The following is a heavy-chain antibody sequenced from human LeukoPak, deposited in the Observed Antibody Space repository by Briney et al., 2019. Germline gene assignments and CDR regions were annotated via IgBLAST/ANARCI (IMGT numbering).Heavy chain of an antibody. CDR1: GFTFSSYG. V-gene: IGHV3-33*01. CDR2: IWYDGSNK. CDR3: ARAARYSSSWLGVEVDWFDP. D-gene: IGHD6-13*01. Sequence: GRSLRLSCAASGFTFSSYGMHWVRQAPGKGLEWVAVIWYDGSNKYYADSVKGRFTISRDNSKNTLYLQMNSLRAEDTAEYYCARAARYSSSWLGVEVDWFDPWGQGTLVTVSS. J-gene: IGHJ5*02.